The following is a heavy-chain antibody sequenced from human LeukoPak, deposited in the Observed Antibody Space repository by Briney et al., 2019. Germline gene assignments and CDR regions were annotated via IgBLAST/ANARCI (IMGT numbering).Heavy chain of an antibody. CDR1: GFTFSDYY. V-gene: IGHV3-53*01. J-gene: IGHJ3*02. Sequence: GGSLRLSCAAYGFTFSDYYMSWIRQAPGKGLEWVSLIYSGGKTYYTDSVKGRFTISRDNSNKTLFLQMNGLRAEDTAVYYCARVRGDSRGNAFDIWGQGTMVTVS. D-gene: IGHD2-15*01. CDR2: IYSGGKT. CDR3: ARVRGDSRGNAFDI.